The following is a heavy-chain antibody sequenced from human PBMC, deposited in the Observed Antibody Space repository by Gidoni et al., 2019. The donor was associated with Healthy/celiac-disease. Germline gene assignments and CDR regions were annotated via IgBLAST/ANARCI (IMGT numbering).Heavy chain of an antibody. D-gene: IGHD3-10*01. CDR3: ARDFGVEYSYYGMDV. Sequence: QVQLVESGGGVVQTGRSRRLSWEASGVTSSSYAMHWVRQAPGKVLEWVAVISYDGSNKYYADSVKCRFTISSDNSKNTLYLQMNSLSAEDTAVYYCARDFGVEYSYYGMDVWGQGTTVTVSS. CDR1: GVTSSSYA. CDR2: ISYDGSNK. J-gene: IGHJ6*02. V-gene: IGHV3-30-3*01.